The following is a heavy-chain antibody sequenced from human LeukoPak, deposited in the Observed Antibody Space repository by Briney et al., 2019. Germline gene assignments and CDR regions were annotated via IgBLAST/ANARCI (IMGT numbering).Heavy chain of an antibody. V-gene: IGHV3-48*01. J-gene: IGHJ6*02. CDR3: ARDYRWLAGRDYYYGMDV. CDR2: ISSSSSTI. Sequence: GGSLRLSCAASGFTFSSYSMNWVRQAPGKGLEWVSYISSSSSTIYYADSVKGRFTISRDNAKNSLYLQMNSLRAEDTAVYYCARDYRWLAGRDYYYGMDVWGQGTTVTVSS. D-gene: IGHD6-19*01. CDR1: GFTFSSYS.